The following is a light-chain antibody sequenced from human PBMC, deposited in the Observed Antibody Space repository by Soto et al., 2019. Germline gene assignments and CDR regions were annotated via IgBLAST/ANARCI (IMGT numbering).Light chain of an antibody. V-gene: IGLV1-51*01. J-gene: IGLJ2*01. CDR3: ATWDGSLPGEV. CDR2: DNN. CDR1: SSNIGNNY. Sequence: QSVLTQSPSVSAAPGQKVTISCSGSSSNIGNNYVSWYQQLPGTAHKLLIYDNNKRPSGIPDRFSGSKSGTSGTLDITGLQTGDEADYYCATWDGSLPGEVFGGGTKLTVL.